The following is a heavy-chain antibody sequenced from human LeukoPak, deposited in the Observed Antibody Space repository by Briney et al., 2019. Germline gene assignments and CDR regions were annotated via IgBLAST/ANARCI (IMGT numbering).Heavy chain of an antibody. CDR2: ISCDGSNK. CDR3: AKADYYGDYGRRDAFDI. J-gene: IGHJ3*02. CDR1: GFTFSSYG. D-gene: IGHD4-17*01. Sequence: QTGGSLRLSCAASGFTFSSYGMHWVRQAPGKGLEWVAVISCDGSNKYYADSVKGRFTISRDNSKNTLYLQMNSLRAEDTAVYYCAKADYYGDYGRRDAFDIWGQGTMVTVSS. V-gene: IGHV3-30*18.